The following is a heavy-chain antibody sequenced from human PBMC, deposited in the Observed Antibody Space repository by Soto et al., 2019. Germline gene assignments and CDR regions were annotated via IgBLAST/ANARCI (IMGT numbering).Heavy chain of an antibody. CDR2: ISGSGGST. CDR3: AVDYYYDSSGYFWPDY. Sequence: GGSLRLSCAASGFTFSSYAMSWVRQAPGKGLEWVSAISGSGGSTYYADSVKGRFTISRDNSKNTLYLQMNSLRAEDTAVYYCAVDYYYDSSGYFWPDYWGQGTLVTVSS. D-gene: IGHD3-22*01. J-gene: IGHJ4*02. CDR1: GFTFSSYA. V-gene: IGHV3-23*01.